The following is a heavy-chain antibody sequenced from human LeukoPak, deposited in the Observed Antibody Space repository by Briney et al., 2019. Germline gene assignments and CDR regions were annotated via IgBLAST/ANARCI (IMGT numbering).Heavy chain of an antibody. CDR2: TNSDASST. Sequence: PGGSLRLSCAASGFTFSSYWMHWVRQAPGKGLVWVSRTNSDASSTTYADSVKGRFTISRGNAKNILYLQMNSLRAEDTAVYYCARGKQDFDNWGQGTPVTVSS. J-gene: IGHJ4*02. CDR1: GFTFSSYW. V-gene: IGHV3-74*01. CDR3: ARGKQDFDN. D-gene: IGHD6-13*01.